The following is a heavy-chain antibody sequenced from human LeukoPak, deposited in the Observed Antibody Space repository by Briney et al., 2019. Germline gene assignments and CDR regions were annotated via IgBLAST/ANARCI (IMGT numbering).Heavy chain of an antibody. J-gene: IGHJ3*02. CDR2: ISGSNKGK. D-gene: IGHD3-10*01. CDR1: RVTSSSYV. V-gene: IGHV3-23*01. CDR3: EKDSRSYGGHDFDI. Sequence: PGGALRLSCAASRVTSSSYVMSSGRESPGKGLRWGSAISGSNKGKESAASVKGRFTISTDNHKNTLYLQMNSLRAEDTAVYYCEKDSRSYGGHDFDIWGQGTMVTVSS.